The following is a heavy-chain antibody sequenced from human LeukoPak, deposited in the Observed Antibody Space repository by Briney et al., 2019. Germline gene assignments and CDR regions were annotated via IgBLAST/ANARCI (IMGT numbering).Heavy chain of an antibody. V-gene: IGHV3-23*01. CDR2: ISGSGDNT. Sequence: PGGSLRLSCAASGFTFSGFAMSWVRRPPGKGLEWVSGISGSGDNTLYADSVKGRFTISRDNSKSTLYLEMNSLRAEDTAIYYCAKMKGHPLPKYYMDVWGQGTTVTVSS. D-gene: IGHD1-26*01. CDR1: GFTFSGFA. J-gene: IGHJ6*01. CDR3: AKMKGHPLPKYYMDV.